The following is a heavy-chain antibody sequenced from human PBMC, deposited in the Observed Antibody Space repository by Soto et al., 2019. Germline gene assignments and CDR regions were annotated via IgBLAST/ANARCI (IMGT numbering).Heavy chain of an antibody. D-gene: IGHD3-10*01. CDR3: ARDSPDGSGSSNWFDP. J-gene: IGHJ5*02. Sequence: GGSLRLSCAASGFTFSSYAMSWVRQAPGKGLEWVSAISGSGGSTYYADSVKGRFTISRDNSKNTLYLQMNSLRAEDTAVYYCARDSPDGSGSSNWFDPWGQGTLVTVSS. CDR1: GFTFSSYA. V-gene: IGHV3-23*01. CDR2: ISGSGGST.